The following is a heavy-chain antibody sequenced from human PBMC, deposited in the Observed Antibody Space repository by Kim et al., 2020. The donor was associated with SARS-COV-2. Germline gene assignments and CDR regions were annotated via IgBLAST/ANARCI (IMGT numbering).Heavy chain of an antibody. Sequence: GGSLRLSCAASGFTFSSYGMHWVRQAPGKGLEWVAVISYVGSNKYYADSVKGRFTISRDNSKNTLYLQMNSLRAEDTAVYYCAKASPFPLFDYWGQGTLVTVSS. V-gene: IGHV3-30*18. CDR2: ISYVGSNK. CDR1: GFTFSSYG. J-gene: IGHJ4*02. CDR3: AKASPFPLFDY.